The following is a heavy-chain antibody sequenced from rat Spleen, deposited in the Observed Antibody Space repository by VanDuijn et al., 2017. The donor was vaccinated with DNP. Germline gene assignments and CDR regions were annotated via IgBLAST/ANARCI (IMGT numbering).Heavy chain of an antibody. CDR3: VKDQTGGHAMDA. J-gene: IGHJ4*01. CDR2: IKTDGGET. V-gene: IGHV5-58*01. CDR1: GFTFSDYW. Sequence: EVRLVETGGGLVQPGRSLKLSCIASGFTFSDYWMYWIRQAPGKGLEWVASIKTDGGETSYPDSVKGRFIISRANAENALYLQMNSLRSEDTATYYCVKDQTGGHAMDAWGQGTSVTVSS.